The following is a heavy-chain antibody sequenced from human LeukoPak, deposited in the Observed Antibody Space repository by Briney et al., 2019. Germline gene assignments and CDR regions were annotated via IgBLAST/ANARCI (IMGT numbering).Heavy chain of an antibody. CDR2: IKQDGTET. Sequence: GGSLRLSCAASGFIFCSYWMSWVRQVPGKGLEWVANIKQDGTETSYVDSVEGRFTISRDNAKNSLFLQMNSLRADDTALYYCARGVTSAWYLRYYFEYWGQGIMVTVSS. CDR1: GFIFCSYW. J-gene: IGHJ4*02. D-gene: IGHD6-13*01. V-gene: IGHV3-7*03. CDR3: ARGVTSAWYLRYYFEY.